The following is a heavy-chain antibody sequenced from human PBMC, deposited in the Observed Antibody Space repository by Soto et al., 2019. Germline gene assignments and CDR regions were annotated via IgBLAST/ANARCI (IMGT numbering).Heavy chain of an antibody. V-gene: IGHV3-9*01. CDR2: ISWNSGSI. CDR1: GFTFDDYA. CDR3: AKDMGVGYSSGWYPAFDI. J-gene: IGHJ3*02. Sequence: EVQLVESGGGLVQPGRSLRLSCAASGFTFDDYAMHWVRQAPGKGLEWVSGISWNSGSIGYADSVKGRFTISRDNAKNSLYLQMNSLRAEDTALYYCAKDMGVGYSSGWYPAFDIWGQGKMVSVYS. D-gene: IGHD6-19*01.